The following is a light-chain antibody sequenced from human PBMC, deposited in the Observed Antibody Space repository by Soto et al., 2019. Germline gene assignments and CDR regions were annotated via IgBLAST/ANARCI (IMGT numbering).Light chain of an antibody. CDR2: DTS. CDR1: QSISG. V-gene: IGKV3-11*01. CDR3: QQRGA. Sequence: EVVLTQSPATLSLSPGERATLSCRSSQSISGLAWYQQKPGQAPRLLIYDTSNRATDFPARFSGSGSGTDFTLTISSLEPEDFAVYYCQQRGAFGQGTKVEIK. J-gene: IGKJ2*01.